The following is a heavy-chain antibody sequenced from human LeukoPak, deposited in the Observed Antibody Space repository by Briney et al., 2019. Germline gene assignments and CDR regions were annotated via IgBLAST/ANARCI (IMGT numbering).Heavy chain of an antibody. V-gene: IGHV3-23*01. J-gene: IGHJ4*02. CDR2: ISGNGGTT. Sequence: PGGSLRLSCVDSGFTSSNYAMSWVRQAPGGGLEWVAAISGNGGTTYYADSVKGRFTISRDNSKNTLYLQMNSLRAEDTAVFYCAKDLNYDFWSGLGNWGQGTLVTVSS. CDR1: GFTSSNYA. CDR3: AKDLNYDFWSGLGN. D-gene: IGHD3-3*01.